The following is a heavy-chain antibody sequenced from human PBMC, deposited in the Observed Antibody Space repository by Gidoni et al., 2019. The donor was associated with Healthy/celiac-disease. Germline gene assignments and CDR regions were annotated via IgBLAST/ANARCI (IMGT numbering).Heavy chain of an antibody. CDR2: INSDGSST. Sequence: VQLVESGGGFVQPGGSLRPAGGASGFPLRCYRMHWVRQAPGKGLVWVSRINSDGSSTSYADSVKGRFTISRDNAKNTLYLQMNSLRAEDTAVYYCAREEGYYYDSSGYYFYWGQGTLVTVSS. V-gene: IGHV3-74*01. CDR3: AREEGYYYDSSGYYFY. D-gene: IGHD3-22*01. J-gene: IGHJ4*02. CDR1: GFPLRCYR.